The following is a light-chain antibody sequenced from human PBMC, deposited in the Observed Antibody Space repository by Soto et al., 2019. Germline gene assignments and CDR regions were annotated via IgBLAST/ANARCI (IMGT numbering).Light chain of an antibody. CDR3: QHNNSYSWT. CDR2: DAS. J-gene: IGKJ1*01. CDR1: QSISSW. Sequence: EIQMTQSPSTLSASVRDRVTLTCRASQSISSWLAWYQQKPEEARKLLIYDASSLEGGVPSLSSGSGSGTEFTLTSSSLHPDYFVNYCCQHNNSYSWTFGQGTRVDI. V-gene: IGKV1-5*01.